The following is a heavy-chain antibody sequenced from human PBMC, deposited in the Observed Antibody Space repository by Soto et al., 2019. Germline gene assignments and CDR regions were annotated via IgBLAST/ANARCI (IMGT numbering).Heavy chain of an antibody. CDR2: ISAYNGNT. D-gene: IGHD3-9*01. J-gene: IGHJ4*02. CDR1: GYTFTSYG. CDR3: ARALYDILSGYYLVDY. V-gene: IGHV1-18*01. Sequence: ASVKVSCKASGYTFTSYGISWVRQAPGQGLEWMGWISAYNGNTNYAQKLQGRVTMTTDTSTSTAYMELRSLRSDDTAVYYCARALYDILSGYYLVDYWGQGTLVTVSS.